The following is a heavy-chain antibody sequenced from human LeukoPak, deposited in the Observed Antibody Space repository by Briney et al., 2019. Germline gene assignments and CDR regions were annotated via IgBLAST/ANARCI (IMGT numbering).Heavy chain of an antibody. CDR1: GFTFSSYE. D-gene: IGHD1-1*01. V-gene: IGHV3-15*01. CDR3: TTDTTTADDAFDI. Sequence: PGGSLRLSCAASGFTFSSYEMNWVRQAPGKGLEWVGRIKSKTDGGTTDYAAPVKGRFTISRDDSKNTLYLQMNSLKTEDTAVYYCTTDTTTADDAFDIWGQGTMVTVSS. CDR2: IKSKTDGGTT. J-gene: IGHJ3*02.